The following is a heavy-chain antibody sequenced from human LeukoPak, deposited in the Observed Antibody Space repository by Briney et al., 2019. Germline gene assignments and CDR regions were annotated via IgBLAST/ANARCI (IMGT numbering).Heavy chain of an antibody. D-gene: IGHD6-13*01. V-gene: IGHV3-48*04. Sequence: GGSLRLSCAASGFTFSSYGMNWVRQAPGKGLEWVSYISSSSSTIYYADSVEGRFTITRDNAKNSLYLQMNSLRAEDTAVYYCARGMAAAGSRYYYYGMDVWGQGTTVTVSS. J-gene: IGHJ6*02. CDR3: ARGMAAAGSRYYYYGMDV. CDR1: GFTFSSYG. CDR2: ISSSSSTI.